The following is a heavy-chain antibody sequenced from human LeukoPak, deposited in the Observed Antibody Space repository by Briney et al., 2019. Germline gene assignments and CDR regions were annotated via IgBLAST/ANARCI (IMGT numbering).Heavy chain of an antibody. D-gene: IGHD3-10*01. CDR2: IYHSGST. J-gene: IGHJ6*04. Sequence: SETLSLTCAVSGGSISSGGYSWSWIRQPPGKGLEWIGYIYHSGSTYYNPSLKSRVTISVDRSKNQFSLKLSSVTVADTAVYYCARGKGGVRGVIHYYYYYGMDVWGKGTTVTVSS. CDR1: GGSISSGGYS. V-gene: IGHV4-30-2*01. CDR3: ARGKGGVRGVIHYYYYYGMDV.